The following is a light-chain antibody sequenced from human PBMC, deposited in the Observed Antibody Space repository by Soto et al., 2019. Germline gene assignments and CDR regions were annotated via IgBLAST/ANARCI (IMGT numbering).Light chain of an antibody. Sequence: ENVLSQSPATLSLSPGERATLSCRASQSVTSYLAWYQQKPGQAPRLLIYDVSNRASGIPARFSGSGSETDFTLTISSLEPEDFAVYYCQQRSDWPLTFGQGTRLE. V-gene: IGKV3-11*01. CDR3: QQRSDWPLT. J-gene: IGKJ5*01. CDR1: QSVTSY. CDR2: DVS.